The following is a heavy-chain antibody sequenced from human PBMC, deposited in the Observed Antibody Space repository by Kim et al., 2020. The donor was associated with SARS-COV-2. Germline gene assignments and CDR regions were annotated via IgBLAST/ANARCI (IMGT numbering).Heavy chain of an antibody. CDR2: T. Sequence: TYYGDSVKGQVTMSRDKSKNKLYLHMNSLRVEDTAVYYCAKGVINSGFDYWGQGNQVTVAS. D-gene: IGHD1-26*01. V-gene: IGHV3-23*01. CDR3: AKGVINSGFDY. J-gene: IGHJ4*02.